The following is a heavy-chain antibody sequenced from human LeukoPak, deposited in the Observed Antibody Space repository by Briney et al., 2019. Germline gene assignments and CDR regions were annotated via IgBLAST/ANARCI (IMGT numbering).Heavy chain of an antibody. CDR2: ISYDGSNK. V-gene: IGHV3-30-3*01. CDR3: ARDAGDSGSYYIYYYYGMDV. D-gene: IGHD3-10*01. J-gene: IGHJ6*02. CDR1: GFTSSSYA. Sequence: GRSLRLSCAASGFTSSSYAMHWVRQAPGKGLEWVAVISYDGSNKYYADSVKGRFTISRDNSKNTLYLQMNSLRAEDTAVYYCARDAGDSGSYYIYYYYGMDVWGQGTTVTVSS.